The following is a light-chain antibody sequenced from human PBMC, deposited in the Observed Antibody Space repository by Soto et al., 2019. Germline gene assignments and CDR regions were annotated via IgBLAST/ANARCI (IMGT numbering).Light chain of an antibody. CDR3: QQYYSYPRT. V-gene: IGKV1-8*01. Sequence: AIRMTQSPSSFSASTGDRVTITCRASQGISSYLAWYQQKPGKAPKLLIYAASTLQSGVPSRFSGSGSGTNFTLCISCLQSEDFATYYCQQYYSYPRTFGQGTKVEIK. J-gene: IGKJ1*01. CDR1: QGISSY. CDR2: AAS.